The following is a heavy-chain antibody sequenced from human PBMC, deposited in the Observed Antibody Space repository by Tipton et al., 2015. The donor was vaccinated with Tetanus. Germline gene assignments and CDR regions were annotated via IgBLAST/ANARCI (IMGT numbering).Heavy chain of an antibody. CDR2: IYYSGSS. Sequence: GLVKPSETLSLTCTVSGASMSSSSYYWDWIRQPPGKGLEWIGSIYYSGSSYYNPSLESRVTISLDTSKNRFSLTLTSVTAADAAVYYCARPSTTVTPRAFDVWGQGTMVTVSS. CDR3: ARPSTTVTPRAFDV. CDR1: GASMSSSSYY. J-gene: IGHJ3*01. D-gene: IGHD4-17*01. V-gene: IGHV4-39*01.